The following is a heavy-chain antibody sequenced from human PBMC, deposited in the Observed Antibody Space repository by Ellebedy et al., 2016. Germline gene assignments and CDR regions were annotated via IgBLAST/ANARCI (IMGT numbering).Heavy chain of an antibody. D-gene: IGHD3-9*01. CDR2: IIPILGIA. CDR3: ARDYQYYDILTGYYKGLDY. J-gene: IGHJ4*02. CDR1: GGTFSSYA. V-gene: IGHV1-69*04. Sequence: SVKVSXXASGGTFSSYAISWVRQAPGQGLEWMGRIIPILGIANYAQKFQGRVTITADKSTSTAYMELSSLRSEDTAVYYCARDYQYYDILTGYYKGLDYWGQGTLVTVSS.